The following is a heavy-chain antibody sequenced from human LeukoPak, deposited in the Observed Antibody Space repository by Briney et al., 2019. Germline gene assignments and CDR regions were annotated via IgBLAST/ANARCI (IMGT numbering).Heavy chain of an antibody. CDR1: GFTFSSSW. D-gene: IGHD4-23*01. CDR3: ARGLGGNSDY. V-gene: IGHV3-74*01. J-gene: IGHJ4*02. Sequence: GGSLRLSCAASGFTFSSSWMHWVRQSPGKGLGWVSRTNSDGTTTNYADSVKGRFTISRDNAKNTLYLQMNSLRAEDTAVYYCARGLGGNSDYWGQGTLVTVSS. CDR2: TNSDGTTT.